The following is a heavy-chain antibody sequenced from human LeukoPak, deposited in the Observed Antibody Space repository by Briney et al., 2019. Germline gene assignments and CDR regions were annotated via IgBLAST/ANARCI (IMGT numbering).Heavy chain of an antibody. CDR1: GYTFTGCY. CDR2: INPNSGGT. D-gene: IGHD2-21*01. J-gene: IGHJ4*02. V-gene: IGHV1-2*02. CDR3: ARGHIVVVMYDY. Sequence: ASVKVSCKASGYTFTGCYMHWVRQAPGQGLEWMGWINPNSGGTNYAQKFQGRVTMTRDTSISTAYMELSRLRSDDTAVYYCARGHIVVVMYDYWGQGTLVTVSS.